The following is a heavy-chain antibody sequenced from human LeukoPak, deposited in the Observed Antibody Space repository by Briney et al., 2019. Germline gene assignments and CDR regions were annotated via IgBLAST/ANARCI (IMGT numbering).Heavy chain of an antibody. D-gene: IGHD2/OR15-2a*01. CDR3: TGDYLDGDEYPLA. J-gene: IGHJ5*02. V-gene: IGHV3-11*04. CDR2: ISSSGSTI. CDR1: GFTFSDYY. Sequence: GGSLRLSCAASGFTFSDYYMSWIRQAPGKGLEWVSYISSSGSTIYYADSVKGRFTISRDNAKKSLFLLMDSLRAEDTAVYYCTGDYLDGDEYPLAWGQGTLATVSS.